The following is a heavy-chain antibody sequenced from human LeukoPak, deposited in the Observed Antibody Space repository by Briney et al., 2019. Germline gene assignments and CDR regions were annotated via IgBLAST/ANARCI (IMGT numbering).Heavy chain of an antibody. CDR1: AGSLSSYY. V-gene: IGHV4-59*01. Sequence: SETLSLTCTVSAGSLSSYYWSWIRQPPGDGLEWIGYIYYSGSTNYNPSLKSRVTISVDTSKHQFSLKLSSVTAADTAVYYCARGSRYDFWSYYFDYWGQGTLVTVSS. D-gene: IGHD3-3*01. CDR3: ARGSRYDFWSYYFDY. J-gene: IGHJ4*02. CDR2: IYYSGST.